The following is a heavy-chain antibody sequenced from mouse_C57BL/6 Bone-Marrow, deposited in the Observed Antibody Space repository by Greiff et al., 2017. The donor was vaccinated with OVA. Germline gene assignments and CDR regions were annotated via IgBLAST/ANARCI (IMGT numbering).Heavy chain of an antibody. CDR1: GFNIKDDY. J-gene: IGHJ2*01. Sequence: EVQLQESGAELVRPGASVKLSCTASGFNIKDDYIHWVKQRPEQGLEWIGWIDPENGDTEFASKFQGKATITADTSSNTAYMQLSSLTTEDSAIYYCARYRFDGYYNYWGQGTTLTVSS. CDR2: IDPENGDT. CDR3: ARYRFDGYYNY. V-gene: IGHV14-4*01. D-gene: IGHD2-3*01.